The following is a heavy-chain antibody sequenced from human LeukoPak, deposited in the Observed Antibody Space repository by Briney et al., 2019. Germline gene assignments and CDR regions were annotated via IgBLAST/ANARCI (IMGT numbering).Heavy chain of an antibody. CDR2: IYPGDSDT. CDR1: GYSFTSYW. CDR3: ASQRWLQSRAAFDI. V-gene: IGHV5-51*01. D-gene: IGHD5-24*01. Sequence: GESLKISCNGTGYSFTSYWIGWVRQMPGKGLEWMGIIYPGDSDTRYSPSFQGQVTVSADKSISTAYLQWSSLKASDTAMYYCASQRWLQSRAAFDIWGQGTMVTVSS. J-gene: IGHJ3*02.